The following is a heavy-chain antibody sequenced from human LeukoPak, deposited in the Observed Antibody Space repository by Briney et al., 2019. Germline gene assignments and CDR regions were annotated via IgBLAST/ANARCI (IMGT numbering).Heavy chain of an antibody. CDR1: GFTVSGNY. CDR2: ISSTSSSI. J-gene: IGHJ4*02. Sequence: GGSLRLSCAASGFTVSGNYMNWVRQAPGKGLEWVSYISSTSSSIYYADSVKGRFTVSRDNAKNSLYLHMNSLRAEDTAVYYCAREWFGDGYWGQGTLVTVSS. V-gene: IGHV3-48*01. CDR3: AREWFGDGY. D-gene: IGHD3-10*01.